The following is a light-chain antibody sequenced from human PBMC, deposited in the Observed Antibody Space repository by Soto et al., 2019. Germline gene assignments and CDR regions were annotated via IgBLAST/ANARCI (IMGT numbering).Light chain of an antibody. V-gene: IGKV1-5*03. Sequence: DIQMTQSPSTLSASVLDIVSITFLASQNIGDLLAWYQLKPGEAPKLLIYKASYLETGVPSRFSGSGSGTEFTFTISSLQPGDLATYYCQHYSAFSVTFGQGTKVDIK. CDR1: QNIGDL. J-gene: IGKJ1*01. CDR2: KAS. CDR3: QHYSAFSVT.